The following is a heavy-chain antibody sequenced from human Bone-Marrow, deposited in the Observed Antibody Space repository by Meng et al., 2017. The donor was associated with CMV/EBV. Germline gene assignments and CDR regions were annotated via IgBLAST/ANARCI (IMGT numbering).Heavy chain of an antibody. CDR1: GFTFSSYG. J-gene: IGHJ6*02. CDR3: ARADCSSTSCPRVYYYYGMDV. Sequence: GGSLRLSCAASGFTFSSYGMNWVRQAPGKGLEWVSYISSSSSTIYYADSVKGRFTISRDNAKNSLYLQMNSLRAEDTAVYYCARADCSSTSCPRVYYYYGMDVWGQGTTVTVSS. V-gene: IGHV3-48*04. D-gene: IGHD2-2*01. CDR2: ISSSSSTI.